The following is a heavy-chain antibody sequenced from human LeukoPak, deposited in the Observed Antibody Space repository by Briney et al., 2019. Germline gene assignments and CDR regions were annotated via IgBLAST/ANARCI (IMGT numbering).Heavy chain of an antibody. CDR3: AKDGTSGKWDS. J-gene: IGHJ4*02. V-gene: IGHV3-23*01. CDR2: IGAGGGTT. Sequence: GGSLRLSCAASGFTFSRYAMSWVRQAPGKGLEWVSAIGAGGGTTFYADSVKGRFTISRDNSKSTLYLQMDSLRAEDTAVYYCAKDGTSGKWDSWGQGTLVTVSS. D-gene: IGHD6-19*01. CDR1: GFTFSRYA.